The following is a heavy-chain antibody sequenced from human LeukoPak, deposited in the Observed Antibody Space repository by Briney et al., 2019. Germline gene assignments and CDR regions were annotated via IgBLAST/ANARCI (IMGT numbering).Heavy chain of an antibody. Sequence: GGSLRLSCAASGFTFSSYSMNWVRQAPGKGLEWVSSISSSSYIYYADSVKGRFTISRDNAKNSLYLQMNSLRAEDTAVYYCARDCGGGIAAAGYDYWGQGTLVTVSS. CDR3: ARDCGGGIAAAGYDY. CDR2: ISSSSYI. J-gene: IGHJ4*02. V-gene: IGHV3-21*01. D-gene: IGHD6-13*01. CDR1: GFTFSSYS.